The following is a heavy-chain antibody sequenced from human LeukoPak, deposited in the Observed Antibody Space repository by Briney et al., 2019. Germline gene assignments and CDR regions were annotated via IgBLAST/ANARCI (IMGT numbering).Heavy chain of an antibody. CDR3: ARTVLAVAGTELGWFDP. CDR1: GDSISSSGNF. J-gene: IGHJ5*02. V-gene: IGHV4-39*07. CDR2: IYYSEIT. D-gene: IGHD6-19*01. Sequence: SETLSLTCTVTGDSISSSGNFWAWIRQPPGKGLEWIGNIYYSEITYSNPSLKSRPTISVDTSKNQFSLSLSSVTAADTAVYYCARTVLAVAGTELGWFDPWGPGTLVTVSS.